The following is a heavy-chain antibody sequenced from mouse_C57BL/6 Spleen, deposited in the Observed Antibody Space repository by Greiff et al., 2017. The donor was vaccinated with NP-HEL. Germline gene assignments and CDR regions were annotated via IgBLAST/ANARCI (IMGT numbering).Heavy chain of an antibody. J-gene: IGHJ3*01. CDR3: ARGHWDYKEFAY. D-gene: IGHD2-4*01. Sequence: QVQLQQSGPELVKPGASVKISCKASGYAFSSSWMNWVKQRPGKGLEWIGRIYPGDGDTNYNGKFKGKATLTADKSSSTAYMQLSSLTSEDSAVYFCARGHWDYKEFAYWGQGTLVTVSA. CDR1: GYAFSSSW. CDR2: IYPGDGDT. V-gene: IGHV1-82*01.